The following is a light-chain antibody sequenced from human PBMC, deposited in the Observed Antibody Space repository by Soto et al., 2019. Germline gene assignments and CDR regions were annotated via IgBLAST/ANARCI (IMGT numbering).Light chain of an antibody. J-gene: IGKJ1*01. CDR1: QSISDW. CDR3: QHYDTYPTT. Sequence: DIQMTQSPSTLSAYEGDRVTIACRASQSISDWLAWYQQKPGQAPKFLIYKASNLENGVPSRFSGSGSGTEFTLTISGLQPEDFATYYCQHYDTYPTTFGQGTKVEIK. V-gene: IGKV1-5*03. CDR2: KAS.